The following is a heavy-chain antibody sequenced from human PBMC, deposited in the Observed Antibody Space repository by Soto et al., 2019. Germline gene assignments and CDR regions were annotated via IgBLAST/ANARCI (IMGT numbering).Heavy chain of an antibody. CDR1: GYSFTSCW. J-gene: IGHJ6*02. Sequence: GESLKISCKASGYSFTSCWIGWVRQMPGKGLEWMGIIYPSDSDARYSPSFQGQVTISADKSISTAYLQWSSLKASDTAMYYCARLFLWFGAEKDYYCYGMDVWGQGTTVSVSS. CDR3: ARLFLWFGAEKDYYCYGMDV. CDR2: IYPSDSDA. V-gene: IGHV5-51*01. D-gene: IGHD3-10*01.